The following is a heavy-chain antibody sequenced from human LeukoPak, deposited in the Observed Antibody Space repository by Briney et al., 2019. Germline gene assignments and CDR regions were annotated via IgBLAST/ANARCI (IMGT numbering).Heavy chain of an antibody. V-gene: IGHV4-34*01. CDR1: GGSFSGYY. CDR2: INHSGRT. D-gene: IGHD5-18*01. Sequence: PSETLSLTCAVYGGSFSGYYWSWIRQPPGKGLEWIGEINHSGRTNYNPSLKSRVTISVDTSKNQFSLKLSSVTAADTAVYYCARKGRQLWLSFDYWGQGTLVTVSS. CDR3: ARKGRQLWLSFDY. J-gene: IGHJ4*02.